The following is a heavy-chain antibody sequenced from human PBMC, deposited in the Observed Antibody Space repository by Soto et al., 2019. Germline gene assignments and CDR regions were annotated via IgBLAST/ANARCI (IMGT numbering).Heavy chain of an antibody. CDR1: GGTFSSYA. J-gene: IGHJ6*02. CDR3: AGIVATISYYYYGMDV. V-gene: IGHV1-69*01. Sequence: SCKASGGTFSSYAISWVRQAPGQGLEWMGGIIPIFGTANYAQKFQGRVTITADESTSTAYMELSSLRSEDTAVYYCAGIVATISYYYYGMDVWGQGTTVTVSS. CDR2: IIPIFGTA. D-gene: IGHD5-12*01.